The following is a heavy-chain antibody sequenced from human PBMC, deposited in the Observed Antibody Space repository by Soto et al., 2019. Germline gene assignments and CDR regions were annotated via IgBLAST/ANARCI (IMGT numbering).Heavy chain of an antibody. J-gene: IGHJ6*02. V-gene: IGHV3-30*03. CDR1: GFTFSSYG. CDR3: ARLRGDYYYYYGMNV. D-gene: IGHD3-10*01. Sequence: QVQLVESGGGVVQPGRSLRLSCAASGFTFSSYGMHWVRQAPGKGLEWVAVISNDGLNKYYADSVKGRFTISRDDSKSTLSLQMNSLRAEDTAVYYCARLRGDYYYYYGMNVWGQGTTVTVSS. CDR2: ISNDGLNK.